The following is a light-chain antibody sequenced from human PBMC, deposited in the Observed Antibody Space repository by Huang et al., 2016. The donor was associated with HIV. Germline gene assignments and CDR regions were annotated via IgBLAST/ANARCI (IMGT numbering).Light chain of an antibody. Sequence: DIQMTQSPSSVSASVGDRVTITCRASQGISSWLAWYQQNPGKAPKILIYVAYTLQSGVPSRFSGSGSGTDINLTISSLQPEDFATYYCQQANSFPRSITFGQGTRLEIK. CDR2: VAY. V-gene: IGKV1-12*01. CDR3: QQANSFPRSIT. J-gene: IGKJ5*01. CDR1: QGISSW.